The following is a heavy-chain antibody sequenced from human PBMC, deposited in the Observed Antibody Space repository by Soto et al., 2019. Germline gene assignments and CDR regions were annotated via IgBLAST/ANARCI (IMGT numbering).Heavy chain of an antibody. D-gene: IGHD3-10*01. CDR2: TYSTGST. CDR3: ARDQGYYGSGTFTWFDP. CDR1: GGSFSSYY. Sequence: SETLSLTCTVSGGSFSSYYWSWFRQAAGKGLEWIGRTYSTGSTNYNPSLKSRVTMSLDTSKNHFSLKLSSVTAADTAVYYCARDQGYYGSGTFTWFDPWGQGTLVTVSS. V-gene: IGHV4-4*07. J-gene: IGHJ5*02.